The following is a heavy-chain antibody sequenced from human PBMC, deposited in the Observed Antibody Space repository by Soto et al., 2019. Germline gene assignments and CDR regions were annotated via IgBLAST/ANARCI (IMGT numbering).Heavy chain of an antibody. CDR2: IYYSGST. D-gene: IGHD6-6*01. CDR1: GGSISSYY. V-gene: IGHV4-59*01. J-gene: IGHJ4*02. CDR3: ARDSSSSEFDY. Sequence: WETLSLTCTVSGGSISSYYWSWIRQPPGKGLEWIGYIYYSGSTNYNPSLKSRVTISVDTSKNQFSLKLSTVTAADTAVYYCARDSSSSEFDYWGQGTLVTVSS.